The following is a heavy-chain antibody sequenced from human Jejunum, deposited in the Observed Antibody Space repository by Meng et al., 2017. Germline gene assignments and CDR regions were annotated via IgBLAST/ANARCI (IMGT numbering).Heavy chain of an antibody. Sequence: GESLKISCTASGFTFGNYVMSWFRQAPGKGLEWVGFIRSKAYGGTTQYAASVKGRFTISRDSSKSIAYLQMNSLKTEDTVVYYCTRDSRGSYSPYYFDYWGQGTLVTVSS. CDR1: GFTFGNYV. V-gene: IGHV3-49*03. J-gene: IGHJ4*02. CDR3: TRDSRGSYSPYYFDY. D-gene: IGHD3-16*01. CDR2: IRSKAYGGTT.